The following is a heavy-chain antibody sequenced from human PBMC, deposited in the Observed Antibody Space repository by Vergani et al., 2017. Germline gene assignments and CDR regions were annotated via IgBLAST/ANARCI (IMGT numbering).Heavy chain of an antibody. CDR2: ISDDGSNK. J-gene: IGHJ6*02. D-gene: IGHD6-13*01. Sequence: QVQLVQSGGGVVQPGRSLRLSCAASGFTFSSYAMHWVRQAPGKGLEWVAVISDDGSNKYYADSVKGRFTISRDNSKNTLYLQMNSLRAEDTAVYYCAREWYSSSWFYYYGMDVWGQGTTVTVSS. V-gene: IGHV3-30*01. CDR1: GFTFSSYA. CDR3: AREWYSSSWFYYYGMDV.